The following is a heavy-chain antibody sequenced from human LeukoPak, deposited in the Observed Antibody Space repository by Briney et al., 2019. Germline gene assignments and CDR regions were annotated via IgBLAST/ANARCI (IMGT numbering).Heavy chain of an antibody. CDR3: ASGTYYGSGSWGY. D-gene: IGHD3-10*01. CDR1: GFSFSSHD. Sequence: PGGSLRLSCAASGFSFSSHDMHWVRQAPGKGLEWVSVVWSDGSNKYYADSVEGRFTISRDNPRNTVYLQMNSLRDEDTAVYYCASGTYYGSGSWGYWGQGTLVSVSS. J-gene: IGHJ4*02. CDR2: VWSDGSNK. V-gene: IGHV3-33*01.